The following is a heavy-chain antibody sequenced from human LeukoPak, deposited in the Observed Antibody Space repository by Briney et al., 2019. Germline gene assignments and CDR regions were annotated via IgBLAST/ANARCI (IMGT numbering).Heavy chain of an antibody. CDR1: GGSISSSNW. CDR3: ARGLSAIVH. CDR2: IYHSGST. Sequence: NSSETLSLTCAVSGGSISSSNWWSWVRQPPGKGLEWIGEIYHSGSTNYNPSLKNRVTISVDTFKNQFSLKMTSVTAADTAVYYCARGLSAIVHWGQGTLVTVSS. D-gene: IGHD2-21*02. V-gene: IGHV4-4*02. J-gene: IGHJ4*02.